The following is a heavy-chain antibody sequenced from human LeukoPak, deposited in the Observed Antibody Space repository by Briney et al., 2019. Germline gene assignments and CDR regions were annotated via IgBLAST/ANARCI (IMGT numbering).Heavy chain of an antibody. CDR3: ARGDYYDSSGFDY. J-gene: IGHJ4*02. D-gene: IGHD3-22*01. Sequence: PSQTLSLTCAVSGGSISSGGYSWSWIRQPPGKGLEWIGYIYHSGSTYYIPSLKSRVTISVDRSKNQFSLKLSSVTAADTAVYYCARGDYYDSSGFDYWGQGTLVTVSS. V-gene: IGHV4-30-2*01. CDR1: GGSISSGGYS. CDR2: IYHSGST.